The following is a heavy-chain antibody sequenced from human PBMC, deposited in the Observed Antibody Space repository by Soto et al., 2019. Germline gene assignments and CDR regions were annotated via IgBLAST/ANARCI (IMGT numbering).Heavy chain of an antibody. CDR2: IYYSGST. J-gene: IGHJ5*02. CDR1: GGSISSYY. CDR3: ARATAAAADNWFDP. V-gene: IGHV4-59*01. D-gene: IGHD6-13*01. Sequence: NPSETLSLTCTVSGGSISSYYWSWIRQPPGKGLEWIGYIYYSGSTNYNPSPKSRVTISVDTSKNPFSLKLSSVTAADTAVYYGARATAAAADNWFDPWGQGTLVAVS.